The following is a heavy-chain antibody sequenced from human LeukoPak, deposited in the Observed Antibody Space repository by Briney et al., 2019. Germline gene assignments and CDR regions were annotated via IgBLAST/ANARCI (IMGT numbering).Heavy chain of an antibody. CDR2: INPSGGST. V-gene: IGHV1-46*01. CDR1: GYTFTSYY. CDR3: ARGGGTLQAVAATGFDY. Sequence: ASVKVSCKASGYTFTSYYMHWVRQAPGQGLEWMGIINPSGGSTSYAQKFQGRVTMTRDTSTSTVYMKLSSLRSEDTAVYYCARGGGTLQAVAATGFDYWGQGTLVTVSS. J-gene: IGHJ4*02. D-gene: IGHD6-19*01.